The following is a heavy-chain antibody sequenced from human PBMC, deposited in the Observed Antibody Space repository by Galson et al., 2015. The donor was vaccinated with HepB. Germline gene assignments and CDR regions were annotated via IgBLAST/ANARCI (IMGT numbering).Heavy chain of an antibody. CDR3: ARDDSTGYYYFDY. V-gene: IGHV3-7*01. J-gene: IGHJ4*02. Sequence: SLRLSCAASGFTFNNYWMSWIRQAPGKGPERVANINQDDSEKYYVDSVKGRFTISRDNAKNSLYLQMNNLRAEDTAVYYCARDDSTGYYYFDYWGQGTLVTVSS. CDR1: GFTFNNYW. D-gene: IGHD3-22*01. CDR2: INQDDSEK.